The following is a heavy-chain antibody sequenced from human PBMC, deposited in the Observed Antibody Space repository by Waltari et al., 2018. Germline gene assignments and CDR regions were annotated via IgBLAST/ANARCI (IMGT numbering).Heavy chain of an antibody. D-gene: IGHD6-6*01. V-gene: IGHV3-21*01. J-gene: IGHJ4*02. Sequence: EVQLVESGGGLVKPGGSLRLSCAASGFPFRSYSLNWVRQAPGKGLEWVSSISSSSSYIYYADSVKGRFTISRDNAKNSLYLQMNSLRAEDTAVYYCASSGSSSSSDYWGQGTLVTVSS. CDR2: ISSSSSYI. CDR1: GFPFRSYS. CDR3: ASSGSSSSSDY.